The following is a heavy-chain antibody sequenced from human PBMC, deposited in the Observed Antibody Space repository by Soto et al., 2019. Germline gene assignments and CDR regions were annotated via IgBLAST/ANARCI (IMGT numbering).Heavy chain of an antibody. Sequence: GGSLRLSCAASGFTFDDYAMHWVRQAPGKGLEWVSGISWNSGSIGYADSVKGRFTISRDNAKNSLYLQMNSLGAEDTALYYCAKGNPIQPQHDGYFQHWGQGTLVTVS. CDR3: AKGNPIQPQHDGYFQH. D-gene: IGHD1-1*01. V-gene: IGHV3-9*01. CDR1: GFTFDDYA. J-gene: IGHJ1*01. CDR2: ISWNSGSI.